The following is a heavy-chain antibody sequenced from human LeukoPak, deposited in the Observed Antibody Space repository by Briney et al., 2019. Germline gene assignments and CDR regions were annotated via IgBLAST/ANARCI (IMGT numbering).Heavy chain of an antibody. V-gene: IGHV3-48*03. D-gene: IGHD1-26*01. Sequence: PGGSLRLSCAASGFTFSVCEMSWVRQAPGKGLEWVSYISRSGTDIYYADSVKGRFTTSRDNAKHSLYLQMNSLRAEDTAVYYCARLPSGTYSDYFDYWGQGTLVTVSS. CDR2: ISRSGTDI. CDR3: ARLPSGTYSDYFDY. CDR1: GFTFSVCE. J-gene: IGHJ4*02.